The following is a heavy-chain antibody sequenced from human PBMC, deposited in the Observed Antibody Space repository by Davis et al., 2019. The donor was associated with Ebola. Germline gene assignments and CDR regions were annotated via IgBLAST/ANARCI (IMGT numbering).Heavy chain of an antibody. D-gene: IGHD3-10*01. CDR3: ARGGYYGSGSK. CDR2: INHSGST. V-gene: IGHV4-34*01. CDR1: GGSFSGYY. J-gene: IGHJ4*02. Sequence: SETLSLTCAVYGGSFSGYYWSWIRQPPGKGLEWIGEINHSGSTNYNPPLKSRVTISVDTSKNQFSLKLSSVTAADTAVYYCARGGYYGSGSKWGQGTLVTVSS.